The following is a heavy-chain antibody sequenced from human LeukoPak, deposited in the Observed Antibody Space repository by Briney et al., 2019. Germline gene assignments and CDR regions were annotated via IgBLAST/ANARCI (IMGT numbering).Heavy chain of an antibody. CDR3: ARDQGGYSGYLGLYY. D-gene: IGHD5-12*01. CDR2: IYTSGNI. V-gene: IGHV4-61*09. CDR1: CGSISRSNYH. Sequence: SETLSLTCTVSCGSISRSNYHGSGIREPAGKELEGIGHIYTSGNINYNASLKSRTTISVDTSKNQSSLNVKSVTAADTAVYYCARDQGGYSGYLGLYYWGQGTLVTVSS. J-gene: IGHJ4*02.